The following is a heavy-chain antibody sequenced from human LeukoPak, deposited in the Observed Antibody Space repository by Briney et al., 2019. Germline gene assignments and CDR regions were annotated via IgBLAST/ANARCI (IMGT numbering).Heavy chain of an antibody. J-gene: IGHJ6*02. CDR1: GFTFSSYS. V-gene: IGHV3-21*01. Sequence: GGSLRLSCAASGFTFSSYSMNWVRQAPGKGLEWVSSISSSSSYIYYADSVKGRFTISRDNAKNSLYLQMNSLRAEDTAVYYCARHSYGSGRYYYYYYYYGMDVWGQGTTVTVSS. D-gene: IGHD3-10*01. CDR2: ISSSSSYI. CDR3: ARHSYGSGRYYYYYYYYGMDV.